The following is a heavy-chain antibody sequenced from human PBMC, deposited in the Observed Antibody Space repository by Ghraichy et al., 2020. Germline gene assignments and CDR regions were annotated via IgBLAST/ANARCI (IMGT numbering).Heavy chain of an antibody. CDR3: ARDGSMRSYDI. Sequence: GGSLRLSCVASGITFRNYGMHWVRQSPGKGLEWVANLNQDGSERYYMDSVKGRFTISRDNAKNSLYLQMDSLRVEDTAVYYCARDGSMRSYDIWGPGTMVTVSS. V-gene: IGHV3-7*01. CDR2: LNQDGSER. D-gene: IGHD3-10*01. CDR1: GITFRNYG. J-gene: IGHJ3*02.